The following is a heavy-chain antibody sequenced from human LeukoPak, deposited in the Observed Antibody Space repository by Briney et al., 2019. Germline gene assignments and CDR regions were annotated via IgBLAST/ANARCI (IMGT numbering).Heavy chain of an antibody. CDR2: ISWNSGSI. CDR1: GFTFDDYA. CDR3: AKDGSTYYDFWSGYPGY. Sequence: GRSLRLSCAASGFTFDDYAMHWVRQAPGKGLEWVSGISWNSGSIGYADSVKGRFTISRDNAKNPLYLQMNSLRAEDTALYYCAKDGSTYYDFWSGYPGYWGQGTLVTVSS. D-gene: IGHD3-3*01. J-gene: IGHJ4*02. V-gene: IGHV3-9*01.